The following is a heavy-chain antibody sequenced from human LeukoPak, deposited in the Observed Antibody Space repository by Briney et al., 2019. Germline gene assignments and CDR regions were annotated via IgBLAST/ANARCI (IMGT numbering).Heavy chain of an antibody. J-gene: IGHJ4*02. D-gene: IGHD2-2*01. CDR3: ARDSPLRYCSSTSCYAGFDY. CDR1: GDRVSSNSAA. CDR2: TYYRSKWYN. V-gene: IGHV6-1*01. Sequence: SQTLSLTCAISGDRVSSNSAAWNWIRQSPSRGLEWLGRTYYRSKWYNDYAVSVKSRITINPDTSKNQFSLQLNSVTPEDTAVYYCARDSPLRYCSSTSCYAGFDYWGQGTLVTVSS.